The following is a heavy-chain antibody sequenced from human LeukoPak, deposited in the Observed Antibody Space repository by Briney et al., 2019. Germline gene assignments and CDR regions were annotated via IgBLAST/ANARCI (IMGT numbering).Heavy chain of an antibody. CDR3: AKPISLGDYGFHC. D-gene: IGHD4-17*01. J-gene: IGHJ4*02. CDR2: ISYDGTNK. V-gene: IGHV3-30*18. CDR1: GFTFITYG. Sequence: GGSLRLPCAASGFTFITYGMHWVRQAPGKGLEWVAVISYDGTNKYFADSVKGRFTISRDNSKNTLYLQMNSLRAEDTAVYYCAKPISLGDYGFHCWGQGTLVTVSS.